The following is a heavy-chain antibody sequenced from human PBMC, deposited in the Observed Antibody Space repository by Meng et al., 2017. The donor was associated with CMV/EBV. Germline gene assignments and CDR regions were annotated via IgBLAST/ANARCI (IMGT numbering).Heavy chain of an antibody. V-gene: IGHV4-4*07. CDR1: GGSIIISY. D-gene: IGHD2-2*02. CDR2: IYTSEST. CDR3: AREIVVVPAAIDNWFNP. Sequence: QVQLQLSCPTFAQPPVPLYLTCPFSGGSIIISYVDWSRQPAGKGLEWIWRIYTSESTNYNPSRKSRVTMSVDTSKNQFSLKLSSVTAADTAVYYCAREIVVVPAAIDNWFNPWGRAPVVTVSS. J-gene: IGHJ5*02.